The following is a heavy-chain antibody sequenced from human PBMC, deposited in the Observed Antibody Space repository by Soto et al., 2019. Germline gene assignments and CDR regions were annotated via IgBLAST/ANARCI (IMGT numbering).Heavy chain of an antibody. CDR2: ISSSSTTK. CDR3: ARDGCSGSNCLNWFDP. D-gene: IGHD2-15*01. Sequence: EVQLVESGGGLVQPGGSLRLSCAASGFTFSSYSMNWVRQAPGKGLEWVSYISSSSTTKYYADSVKGRFAISRDNAKNSLYLQMNSLRAEDTAVYYCARDGCSGSNCLNWFDPWGQGTLVTV. CDR1: GFTFSSYS. V-gene: IGHV3-48*01. J-gene: IGHJ5*02.